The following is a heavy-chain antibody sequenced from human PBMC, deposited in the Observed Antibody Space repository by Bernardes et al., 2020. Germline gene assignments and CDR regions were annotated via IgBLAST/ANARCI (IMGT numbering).Heavy chain of an antibody. J-gene: IGHJ6*02. V-gene: IGHV4-34*01. CDR2: INHSGST. Sequence: SETLSLTCAVYGGSFSGYYWSWIRQPPGKGLEWIGEINHSGSTNYNPSLKSRVTISVDTSKNQFPLKLSSVTAADKAVYYCARGLIPRITIFGVVIRDPARSYGMDVWGQGTTVTVSS. D-gene: IGHD3-3*01. CDR1: GGSFSGYY. CDR3: ARGLIPRITIFGVVIRDPARSYGMDV.